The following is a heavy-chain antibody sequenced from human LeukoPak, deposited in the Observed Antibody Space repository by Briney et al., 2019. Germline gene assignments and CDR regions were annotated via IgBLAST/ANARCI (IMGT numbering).Heavy chain of an antibody. D-gene: IGHD3-3*01. V-gene: IGHV1-69*05. Sequence: SVKVSRKASGGTFSSYAISWVRQAPGQGLEWMGRIIPIFGTANYAQKFQGRVTITTDESTSTAYMELSSLRSGDTAVYYCARVTDFWSGKGADFGYWGQGTLVTVSS. CDR2: IIPIFGTA. CDR3: ARVTDFWSGKGADFGY. CDR1: GGTFSSYA. J-gene: IGHJ4*02.